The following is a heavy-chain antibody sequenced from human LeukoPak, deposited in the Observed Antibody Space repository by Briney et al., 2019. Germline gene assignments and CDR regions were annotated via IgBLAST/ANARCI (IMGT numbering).Heavy chain of an antibody. CDR2: ISAQHGQT. D-gene: IGHD2-8*02. J-gene: IGHJ4*02. CDR1: GYSENFYG. Sequence: ASVKVSCKTSGYSENFYGITWVRQVAGQGLEWMGWISAQHGQTEYAPNSQDRVTMTTDTYTNTAYMELRSLRSDDTAVYYCAGSLGYCTSNVCFLKYWGQGTLVTVSS. CDR3: AGSLGYCTSNVCFLKY. V-gene: IGHV1-18*01.